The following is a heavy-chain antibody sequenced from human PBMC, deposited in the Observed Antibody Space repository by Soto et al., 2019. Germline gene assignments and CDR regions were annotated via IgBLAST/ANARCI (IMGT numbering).Heavy chain of an antibody. D-gene: IGHD3-3*01. CDR1: GFTVSSFY. Sequence: EVQLVESGGGLVQPGGSLRLSCAASGFTVSSFYMTWVRQAPGKGLQWVAVISSGGSTYYADSVKGRFTISRDNSKNTLYLEMNGRRAEDTAGYCCGRYTFGGANDFLQGAQGTLATASS. J-gene: IGHJ4*02. CDR3: GRYTFGGANDFLQ. CDR2: ISSGGST. V-gene: IGHV3-66*01.